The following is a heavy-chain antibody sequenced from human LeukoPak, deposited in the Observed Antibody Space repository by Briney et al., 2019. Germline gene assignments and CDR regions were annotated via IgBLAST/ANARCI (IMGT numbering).Heavy chain of an antibody. J-gene: IGHJ4*02. CDR3: VRDSNLAFDY. Sequence: GSLRLSCPASGLTLRSYWMHWVRQAPGKGLVWVSHINTDGTATTYADSVKGRFTISRDNAKNTLYLQMNSLRAEDTAVYYCVRDSNLAFDYWGQGALVTVSS. D-gene: IGHD1-14*01. V-gene: IGHV3-74*01. CDR2: INTDGTAT. CDR1: GLTLRSYW.